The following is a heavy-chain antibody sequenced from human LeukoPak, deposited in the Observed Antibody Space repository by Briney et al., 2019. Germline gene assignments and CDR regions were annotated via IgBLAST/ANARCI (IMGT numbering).Heavy chain of an antibody. V-gene: IGHV1-18*01. J-gene: IGHJ4*02. CDR3: ARDHDYVWGSYRPPGY. Sequence: GASVKVSCKASGYTFTSYGISWVRQAPGQGLEWMGWISAYNGNTNYAQKLQGRVTMTTDTSTSTAYMELRSLRSDDTAVYYSARDHDYVWGSYRPPGYWGQGTLVTVSS. D-gene: IGHD3-16*02. CDR2: ISAYNGNT. CDR1: GYTFTSYG.